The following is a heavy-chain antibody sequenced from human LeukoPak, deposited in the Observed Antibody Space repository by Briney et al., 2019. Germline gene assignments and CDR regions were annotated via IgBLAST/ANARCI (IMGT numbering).Heavy chain of an antibody. CDR2: IYSGGST. V-gene: IGHV3-53*01. Sequence: HPGGSLRLSCAASGFTVSSNYMSWVRQAPGKGLEWVSVIYSGGSTYYADSVKGRFTISRDNSKNTLYLQMNSLRAEDTAVYYCAKDIGVRYDILTGYRGYYYYYMDVWGKGTTVTISS. CDR1: GFTVSSNY. D-gene: IGHD3-9*01. J-gene: IGHJ6*03. CDR3: AKDIGVRYDILTGYRGYYYYYMDV.